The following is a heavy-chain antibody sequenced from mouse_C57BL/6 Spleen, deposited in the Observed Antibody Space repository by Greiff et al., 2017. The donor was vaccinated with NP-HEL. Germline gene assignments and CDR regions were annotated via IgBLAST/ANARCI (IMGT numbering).Heavy chain of an antibody. J-gene: IGHJ4*01. CDR2: IYPRDGST. V-gene: IGHV1-85*01. CDR1: GYTFTSYD. Sequence: VQLQQSGPELVKPGASVKLSCKASGYTFTSYDINWVKQRPGQGLEWIGWIYPRDGSTKYNEKFKGKATLTVDTSSSTAYMELHRLTSEDSAVYFCATYSNYQDFYAMDYWGQGTSVTVSS. D-gene: IGHD2-5*01. CDR3: ATYSNYQDFYAMDY.